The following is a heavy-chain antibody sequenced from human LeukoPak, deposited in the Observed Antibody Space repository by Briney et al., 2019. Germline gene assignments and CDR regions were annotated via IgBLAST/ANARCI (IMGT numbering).Heavy chain of an antibody. Sequence: ETLSLTCTVSGASISSNNYYWGWVRQPPGKGLEWVANIKQDGTEKYYVDSVKGRFTISRDNAKNSLYLQMNSLRVEDTATYYCAKVAHYYYGSESYYFFEHWGQGTPVTASS. CDR2: IKQDGTEK. CDR1: GASISSNNYY. J-gene: IGHJ4*02. D-gene: IGHD3-10*01. CDR3: AKVAHYYYGSESYYFFEH. V-gene: IGHV3-7*01.